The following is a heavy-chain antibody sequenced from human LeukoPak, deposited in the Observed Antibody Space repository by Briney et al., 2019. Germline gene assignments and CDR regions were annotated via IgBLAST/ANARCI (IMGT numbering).Heavy chain of an antibody. V-gene: IGHV4-39*07. D-gene: IGHD1-26*01. Sequence: SETLSLTCTVSGGSISSSRYYWGWIRQPPRKRLEWIGSVFYSGNTYYNPSLKSRVTISVDTSKNQFSLKLSSVTAADTAVYYCARDGRAFAYWGQGTLVTVSS. CDR3: ARDGRAFAY. CDR1: GGSISSSRYY. J-gene: IGHJ4*02. CDR2: VFYSGNT.